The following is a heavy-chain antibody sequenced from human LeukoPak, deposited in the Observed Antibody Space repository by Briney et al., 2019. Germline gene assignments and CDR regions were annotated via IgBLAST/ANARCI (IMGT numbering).Heavy chain of an antibody. CDR3: VRAMAPLDTFNYQYAMDV. Sequence: ASVKVSCKASGYTCNNYDINWVRQAPGQGLEWMGWMNPNSGNTGYAQKFQGRFTLTRETFISTAFMELSSLRSDDTAVYYCVRAMAPLDTFNYQYAMDVWGQGTMVTVSS. V-gene: IGHV1-8*01. CDR2: MNPNSGNT. CDR1: GYTCNNYD. D-gene: IGHD5-24*01. J-gene: IGHJ6*02.